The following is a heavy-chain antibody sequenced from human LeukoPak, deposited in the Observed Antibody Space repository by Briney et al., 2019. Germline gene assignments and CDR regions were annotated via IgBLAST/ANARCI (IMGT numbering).Heavy chain of an antibody. CDR1: GGSISSGGYY. D-gene: IGHD2-2*01. Sequence: SETLSLACTVSGGSISSGGYYWSWIRQHPGKGLEWIGYIYYSGSTYYNPSLKSRVTISVDTSKNQFSLKLSSVTAADTAVYYCARSYCSSTSCSPYYYYYMDVWGKGTTVTVSS. V-gene: IGHV4-31*03. CDR2: IYYSGST. J-gene: IGHJ6*03. CDR3: ARSYCSSTSCSPYYYYYMDV.